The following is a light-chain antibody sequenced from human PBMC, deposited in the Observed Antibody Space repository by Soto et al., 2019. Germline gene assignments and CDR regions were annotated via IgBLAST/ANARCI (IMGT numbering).Light chain of an antibody. CDR1: QTISSW. Sequence: DIQMTQSPSSLSGSVGDRVTITCRASQTISSWLAWYQQKPGKAPKLLIYKASTLKSGVPSRFSGSGSGTEFTLTISSLQREDFATYYCQESLTSLGTFGPGTKVDIK. V-gene: IGKV1-5*03. CDR3: QESLTSLGT. J-gene: IGKJ3*01. CDR2: KAS.